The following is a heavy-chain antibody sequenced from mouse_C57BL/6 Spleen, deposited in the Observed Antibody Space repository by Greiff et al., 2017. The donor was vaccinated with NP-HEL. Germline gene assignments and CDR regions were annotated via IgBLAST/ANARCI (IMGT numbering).Heavy chain of an antibody. D-gene: IGHD2-1*01. CDR3: ARGSRNLYYFDY. Sequence: QVQLQQSGAELVKPGASVKISCKASGYAFSSYWMNWVKQRPGKGLEWIGQIYPGDGDTNYNGKFKGKATLTADKSSSTAYMQLSSLTSEDSAVYSCARGSRNLYYFDYWGQGTTLTVSS. CDR2: IYPGDGDT. J-gene: IGHJ2*01. V-gene: IGHV1-80*01. CDR1: GYAFSSYW.